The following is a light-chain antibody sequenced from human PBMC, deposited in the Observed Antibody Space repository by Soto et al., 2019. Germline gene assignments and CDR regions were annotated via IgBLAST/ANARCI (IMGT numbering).Light chain of an antibody. CDR3: SSFTSTTSLYV. CDR1: GSDIAGYNY. CDR2: QVT. Sequence: QSALAQPASVSGSPGQPITISCTGTGSDIAGYNYVSWFQQHPGKAPKLMMYQVTIRPSGVSNRFSGAKSGNTASLTISGLQAEDEAEYYCSSFTSTTSLYVFGTGTKVTVL. V-gene: IGLV2-14*01. J-gene: IGLJ1*01.